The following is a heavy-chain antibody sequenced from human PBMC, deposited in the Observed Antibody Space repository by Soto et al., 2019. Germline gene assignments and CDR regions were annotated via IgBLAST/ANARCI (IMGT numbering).Heavy chain of an antibody. CDR1: GGSFSGYY. V-gene: IGHV4-34*01. D-gene: IGHD2-8*02. CDR2: INHSGST. J-gene: IGHJ4*02. CDR3: ARDKITGLFDY. Sequence: QVQLQQWGAGLLKPSETLSLTCAVYGGSFSGYYWTWIRQPPGTGLEWIGEINHSGSTNYNPSLKSRVIISVDTSKNQFSLKLTSVTAADTAVYYCARDKITGLFDYWGQGTLVTVYS.